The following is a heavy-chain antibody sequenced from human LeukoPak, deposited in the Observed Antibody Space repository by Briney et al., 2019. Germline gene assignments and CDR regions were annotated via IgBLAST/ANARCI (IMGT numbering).Heavy chain of an antibody. Sequence: GGSLRLSCAASGFTFSSYSMNWVRQAPGKGLEWVSSISSSSSYIYYADSVKGRFTISRDNAKNSLYLQMNSLRAEDTAVYYCARSGRTTVTTRNWFDPWGQGTLVTVSP. D-gene: IGHD4-17*01. J-gene: IGHJ5*02. CDR1: GFTFSSYS. CDR3: ARSGRTTVTTRNWFDP. CDR2: ISSSSSYI. V-gene: IGHV3-21*01.